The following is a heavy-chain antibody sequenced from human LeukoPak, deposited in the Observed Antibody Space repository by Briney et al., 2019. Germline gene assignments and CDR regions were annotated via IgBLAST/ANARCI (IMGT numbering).Heavy chain of an antibody. J-gene: IGHJ4*02. Sequence: PGGSLRLSCAASGFTFSSYGMHWVRQAPGKGLEWVAFIRYDGSNKYYADSVKGRFTISRDNSKNTLYLQMNSLRAEDTAVYYCAKDLKAAILFDYWGQGTLVTVSS. V-gene: IGHV3-30*02. CDR2: IRYDGSNK. CDR1: GFTFSSYG. D-gene: IGHD2-2*01. CDR3: AKDLKAAILFDY.